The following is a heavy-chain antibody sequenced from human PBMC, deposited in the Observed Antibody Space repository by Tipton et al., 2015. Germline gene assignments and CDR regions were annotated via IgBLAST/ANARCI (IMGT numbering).Heavy chain of an antibody. CDR3: ARGLLLWFGMSDY. Sequence: TLSLTCSVSSDSISKYYWSWIRQPPGKGLEWIGSFFHSGNTFHNPSLRSRVIISVDTSKNQFSLTVTSVTAADTAVYYCARGLLLWFGMSDYWGRGTLVTVSS. V-gene: IGHV4-38-2*02. CDR2: FFHSGNT. D-gene: IGHD3-10*01. J-gene: IGHJ4*02. CDR1: SDSISKYY.